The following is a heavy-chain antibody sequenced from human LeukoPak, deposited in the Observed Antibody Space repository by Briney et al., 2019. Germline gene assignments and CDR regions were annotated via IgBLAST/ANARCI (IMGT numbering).Heavy chain of an antibody. CDR1: GYTFTGYY. V-gene: IGHV1-2*04. CDR2: INPNSGGT. J-gene: IGHJ5*02. D-gene: IGHD3-9*01. CDR3: ARGGLLYYYDILTGSPWGYNWFDP. Sequence: GASVKVSCKASGYTFTGYYMHWVRQAPGQGLGWMGWINPNSGGTNYAQKFQGWVTITRNTSISTAYMELSSLRSEDTAVYYCARGGLLYYYDILTGSPWGYNWFDPWGQGTLVTVSS.